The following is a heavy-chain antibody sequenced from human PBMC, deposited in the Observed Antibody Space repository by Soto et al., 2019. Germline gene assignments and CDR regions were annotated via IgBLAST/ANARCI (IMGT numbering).Heavy chain of an antibody. CDR1: GGSFSGYY. CDR2: INHSGST. J-gene: IGHJ3*02. Sequence: SETLSLTCAVYGGSFSGYYWTWIRQPPGTGLEWIGEINHSGSTNYNPSLKSRVTISVDTSKNQFSLKLTSVTAADTAVYYCARVFGIAAAGTSHDAFDIWGQGTMVTVSS. CDR3: ARVFGIAAAGTSHDAFDI. D-gene: IGHD6-13*01. V-gene: IGHV4-34*01.